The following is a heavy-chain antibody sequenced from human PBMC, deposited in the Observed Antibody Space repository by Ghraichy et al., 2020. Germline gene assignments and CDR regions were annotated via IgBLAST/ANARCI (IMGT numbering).Heavy chain of an antibody. V-gene: IGHV6-1*01. CDR3: ARGIYLGP. CDR1: GDSVSSNSAA. D-gene: IGHD2-2*02. Sequence: SQTLSLTCAISGDSVSSNSAAWNWIRPSPSRGLALLGRTYYRSKWYNDYAESVKGRISINPDTSKNQFSLQLNSVTPEDTAVYYCARGIYLGPWGQGILVTVSS. J-gene: IGHJ5*02. CDR2: TYYRSKWYN.